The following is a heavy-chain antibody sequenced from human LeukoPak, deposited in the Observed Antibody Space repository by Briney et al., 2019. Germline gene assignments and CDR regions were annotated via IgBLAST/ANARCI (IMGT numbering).Heavy chain of an antibody. J-gene: IGHJ4*02. D-gene: IGHD3-10*01. Sequence: PGGSLRLSCAASGHSFSTYAMSWVRQAPGKGLEWVAGISGSGVDTHYAGSVNGRFRISRDNSANTLYLQMNSLREEDTALYYCASGTYRLGDYWGQGTQVAVSP. V-gene: IGHV3-23*01. CDR3: ASGTYRLGDY. CDR1: GHSFSTYA. CDR2: ISGSGVDT.